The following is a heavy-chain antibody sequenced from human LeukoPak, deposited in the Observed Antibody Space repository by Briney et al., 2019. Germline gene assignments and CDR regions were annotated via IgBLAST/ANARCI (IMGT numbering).Heavy chain of an antibody. CDR1: GFTFSSYS. J-gene: IGHJ4*02. CDR2: ISSSSSYI. CDR3: ARGATTVVTPED. V-gene: IGHV3-21*01. Sequence: PGGSLRLSCAASGFTFSSYSMNWVRQAPGKGLEWVSSISSSSSYIYYADSVMGRFTISRDNAKNSLYLQMNSLRAEDTAVYYCARGATTVVTPEDWGQGTLVTVSS. D-gene: IGHD4-23*01.